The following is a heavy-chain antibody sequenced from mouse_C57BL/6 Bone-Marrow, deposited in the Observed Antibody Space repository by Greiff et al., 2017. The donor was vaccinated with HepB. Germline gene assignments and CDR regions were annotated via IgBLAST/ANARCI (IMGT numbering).Heavy chain of an antibody. D-gene: IGHD5-5*01. CDR1: GYTFTSYG. J-gene: IGHJ3*01. CDR2: IYPRSGNT. Sequence: QVQLKESGAELARPGASVKLSCKASGYTFTSYGISWVKQRTGQGLEWIGEIYPRSGNTYYNEKFKGKATLTADKSSSTAYMELRSLTSEDSAVYFCARWPLPFAYWGQGTLVTVSA. V-gene: IGHV1-81*01. CDR3: ARWPLPFAY.